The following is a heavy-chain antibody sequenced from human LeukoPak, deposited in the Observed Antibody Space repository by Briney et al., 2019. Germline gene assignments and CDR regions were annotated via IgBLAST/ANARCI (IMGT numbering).Heavy chain of an antibody. J-gene: IGHJ4*02. D-gene: IGHD6-13*01. CDR3: AKTPGHISSWQFDY. CDR2: SSVGGRYT. Sequence: RGSLRLFCAASGFTFSNYAMSWVRQAPGKGVGWVSASSVGGRYTYYTDSVKGRFTISRDNSKNKLYLQMGSLKDEDRAIYCCAKTPGHISSWQFDYWGQGTLVTVSS. CDR1: GFTFSNYA. V-gene: IGHV3-23*01.